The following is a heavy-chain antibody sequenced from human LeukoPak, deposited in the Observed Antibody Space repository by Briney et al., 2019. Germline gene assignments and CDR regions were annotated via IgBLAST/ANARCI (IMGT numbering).Heavy chain of an antibody. CDR1: GFTFCDSY. J-gene: IGHJ5*02. Sequence: GGTLTLSCAASGFTFCDSYMTWLRQAPGKGVVGVVYISGRGHDINYSDSVRGRFTISRDNATTSLYLHISSLRAEDWSLYYCAREGPPFGVAQYNWFDPWGQGTLVTVSS. CDR2: ISGRGHDI. CDR3: AREGPPFGVAQYNWFDP. D-gene: IGHD3-3*01. V-gene: IGHV3-11*04.